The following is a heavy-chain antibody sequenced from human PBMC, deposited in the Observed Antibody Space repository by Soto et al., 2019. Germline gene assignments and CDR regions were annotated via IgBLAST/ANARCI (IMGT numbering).Heavy chain of an antibody. D-gene: IGHD6-13*01. Sequence: SETLSLTCAVSGGSISSGGYSWSWIRQPPGKGLEWIGEAYRTGSTTYNPSLESRLTISVDKSKNQFSLKLTSVTAADTAVYYCARARATIAAAAIFDCWGQGTLVTVSS. CDR2: AYRTGST. J-gene: IGHJ4*02. V-gene: IGHV4-30-2*01. CDR3: ARARATIAAAAIFDC. CDR1: GGSISSGGYS.